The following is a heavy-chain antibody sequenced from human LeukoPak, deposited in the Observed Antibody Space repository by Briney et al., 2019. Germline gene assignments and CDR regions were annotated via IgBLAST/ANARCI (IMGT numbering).Heavy chain of an antibody. V-gene: IGHV3-43*02. CDR2: ISGDGGST. D-gene: IGHD6-19*01. CDR1: GFMFHDYA. J-gene: IGHJ4*02. Sequence: GGSLRLSCAGPGFMFHDYAIHWVRQAPGKGLEWVSLISGDGGSTFYADSVKGRFTISRDDSKNSLYLQMNSLRSDDTALYYCARESESSGWYDYWGQGTLVTVSS. CDR3: ARESESSGWYDY.